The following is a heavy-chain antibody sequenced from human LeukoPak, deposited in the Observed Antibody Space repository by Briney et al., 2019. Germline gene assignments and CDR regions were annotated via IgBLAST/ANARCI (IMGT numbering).Heavy chain of an antibody. CDR3: ARGSDYSNRHRRRFAFDI. J-gene: IGHJ3*02. V-gene: IGHV1-69*05. CDR1: GGTFSSYA. D-gene: IGHD4-11*01. CDR2: IIPIFGTA. Sequence: SVKVSCKASGGTFSSYAISWVRQAPGQGLEWMGGIIPIFGTANYAQKFQGRVTITTDESTSTAYMELSSLRSEDTAVYYCARGSDYSNRHRRRFAFDIWGQGTMVTVSS.